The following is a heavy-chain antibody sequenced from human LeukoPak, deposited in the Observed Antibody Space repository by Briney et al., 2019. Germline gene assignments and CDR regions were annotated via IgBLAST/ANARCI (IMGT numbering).Heavy chain of an antibody. D-gene: IGHD3-22*01. CDR1: GYTFTGYY. Sequence: ASVKVSCKASGYTFTGYYMHWVRQAPGQGLEWMGWINPNSGGTNYAQKFQGRVTMTRDTSISTAYMELSRLRSDDTAVYYCARVPIVVVITRHWYFDLWGRGTLVTVSS. J-gene: IGHJ2*01. CDR3: ARVPIVVVITRHWYFDL. V-gene: IGHV1-2*02. CDR2: INPNSGGT.